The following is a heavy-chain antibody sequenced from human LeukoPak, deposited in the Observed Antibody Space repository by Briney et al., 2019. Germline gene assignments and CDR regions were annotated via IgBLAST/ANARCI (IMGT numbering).Heavy chain of an antibody. V-gene: IGHV4-59*01. D-gene: IGHD6-19*01. CDR2: IYYSGST. J-gene: IGHJ4*02. Sequence: GSLRLSCAASGFTFNNYAMSWIRQPPGKGLEWIGYIYYSGSTNYNPSLKSRVTISVDTSKNQFSLKLSSVTAADTAVYYCAREGSGWYDYWGQGTLVTVSS. CDR3: AREGSGWYDY. CDR1: GFTFNNYA.